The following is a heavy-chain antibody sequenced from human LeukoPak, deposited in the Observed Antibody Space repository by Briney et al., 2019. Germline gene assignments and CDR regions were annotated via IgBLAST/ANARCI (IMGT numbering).Heavy chain of an antibody. D-gene: IGHD6-19*01. V-gene: IGHV4-34*01. CDR2: INHSGST. CDR1: GGSFSGYY. Sequence: PSETLSLTCAVYGGSFSGYYWSWIRQPPGKGLEWIGEINHSGSTNYNPPLKSRVTISVDTSKNQFCLKLSSVTAADTAVYYCARGLGSGWDRFDYWGQGTLVTVSS. J-gene: IGHJ4*02. CDR3: ARGLGSGWDRFDY.